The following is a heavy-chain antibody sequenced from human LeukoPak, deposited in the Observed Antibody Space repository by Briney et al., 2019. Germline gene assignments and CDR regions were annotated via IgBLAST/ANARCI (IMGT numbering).Heavy chain of an antibody. J-gene: IGHJ5*02. D-gene: IGHD6-19*01. CDR2: TVSRGTT. V-gene: IGHV3-23*01. CDR1: GFTFTRDA. CDR3: AKCSTSAYTTGWCNWIDP. Sequence: PGGSLRLSCVASGFTFTRDAMNWVRQAPGKGLEWVSSTVSRGTTQYADSVKGRFTVSRDTSKNTLYLQMNSLRADDTAVYYCAKCSTSAYTTGWCNWIDPWGQGTLVTVSS.